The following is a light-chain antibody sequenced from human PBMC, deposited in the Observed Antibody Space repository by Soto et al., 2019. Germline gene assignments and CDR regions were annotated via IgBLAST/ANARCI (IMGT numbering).Light chain of an antibody. Sequence: EIVITQSPATLSVSPGERASLSCRASQSISTNLAWYQQKPGQAPRLLIFGASTRAPDIPARFSGSGSGTEFTHTISGLQSEDFAVYYCQHFNNWPPGVTFGQGTKVDLK. CDR2: GAS. CDR3: QHFNNWPPGVT. J-gene: IGKJ1*01. CDR1: QSISTN. V-gene: IGKV3-15*01.